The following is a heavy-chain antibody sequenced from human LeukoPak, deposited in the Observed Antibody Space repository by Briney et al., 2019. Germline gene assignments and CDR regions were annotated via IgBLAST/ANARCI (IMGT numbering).Heavy chain of an antibody. D-gene: IGHD1-1*01. CDR1: GGSISSYY. CDR3: AREGWLERHFGSFDY. Sequence: PSETLSLTRTVSGGSISSYYWSWIRQPPGKGLEWIGYVFNSGSTNYNPSLKSRVTISVDTSKNQFSLKLSSLSAADTAVYYCAREGWLERHFGSFDYWGQGTLVTVSS. J-gene: IGHJ4*02. V-gene: IGHV4-59*01. CDR2: VFNSGST.